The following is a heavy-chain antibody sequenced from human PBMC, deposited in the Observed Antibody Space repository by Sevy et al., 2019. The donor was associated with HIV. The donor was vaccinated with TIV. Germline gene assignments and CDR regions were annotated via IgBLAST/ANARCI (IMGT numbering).Heavy chain of an antibody. D-gene: IGHD5-18*01. V-gene: IGHV3-11*01. J-gene: IGHJ4*02. CDR2: ISRSGSTT. CDR1: GFTFSDYY. CDR3: DSDTAMVTDY. Sequence: GGSLRLSCAASGFTFSDYYMSWIRQAPGKGLEWVSYISRSGSTTYYADPVKGRFTISRDNAKNSLYLQMNSLRAEDTAVYYCDSDTAMVTDYWGQGTLVTVSS.